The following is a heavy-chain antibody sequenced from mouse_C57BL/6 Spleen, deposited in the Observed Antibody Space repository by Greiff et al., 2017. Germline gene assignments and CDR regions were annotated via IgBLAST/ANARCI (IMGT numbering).Heavy chain of an antibody. V-gene: IGHV1-80*01. J-gene: IGHJ4*01. CDR3: ARDYGYAMDD. CDR2: IYPGDGDT. Sequence: VKLLQSGAELVKPGASVKISCKASGYAFSSYWMNWVKQMPGKGLEWIGQIYPGDGDTNYNGKFKGKVTLTTDNSSNTAYMHLSSLTSEYSAVYLCARDYGYAMDDWGQGTSVTFS. CDR1: GYAFSSYW. D-gene: IGHD2-4*01.